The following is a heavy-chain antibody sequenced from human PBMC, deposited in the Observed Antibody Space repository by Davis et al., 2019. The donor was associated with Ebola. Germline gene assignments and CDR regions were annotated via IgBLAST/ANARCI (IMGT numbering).Heavy chain of an antibody. CDR2: INSDGSST. J-gene: IGHJ2*01. CDR1: GFTFSSYW. D-gene: IGHD6-19*01. V-gene: IGHV3-74*01. CDR3: ARARKAVAVADWYFDL. Sequence: GESLKISCAASGFTFSSYWMHWVRQAPGKGLVWVSRINSDGSSTSYADSVKGRFTISRDNAKNTLYLQMNSLRAEDTAVYYCARARKAVAVADWYFDLWGRGTLVTVSS.